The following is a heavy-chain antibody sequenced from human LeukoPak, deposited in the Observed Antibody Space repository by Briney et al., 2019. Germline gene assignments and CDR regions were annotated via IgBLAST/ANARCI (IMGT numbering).Heavy chain of an antibody. CDR3: ARESSRDGYIDQFDY. Sequence: PSETLSLTCTVSGGSISSSSYYWGWIRQPPGKGLEWIGSIYYSGSTYYNPSLKSRVTISVDTSKNQFSLKLSSVTAADTAVYYCARESSRDGYIDQFDYWGQGTLVTVSS. J-gene: IGHJ4*02. CDR1: GGSISSSSYY. D-gene: IGHD5-24*01. V-gene: IGHV4-39*02. CDR2: IYYSGST.